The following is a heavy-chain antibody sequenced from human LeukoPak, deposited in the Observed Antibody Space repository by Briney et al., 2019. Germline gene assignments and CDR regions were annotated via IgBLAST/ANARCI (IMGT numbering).Heavy chain of an antibody. J-gene: IGHJ4*02. CDR1: GYTFTKYV. V-gene: IGHV1-3*01. CDR2: INAGNGDT. D-gene: IGHD2-21*01. Sequence: ASVKVSCKASGYTFTKYVLHWVRPAPGQRPEWTGWINAGNGDTKYSQNFQDRVTITRDTSANTAYMELSSLTSEDTALYYCARDDCGDTCYPGGYWGQGTLVTVSS. CDR3: ARDDCGDTCYPGGY.